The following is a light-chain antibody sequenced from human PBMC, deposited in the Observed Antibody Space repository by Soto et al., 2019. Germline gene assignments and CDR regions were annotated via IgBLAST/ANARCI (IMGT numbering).Light chain of an antibody. CDR3: QSYDNRLSGAYAV. J-gene: IGLJ2*01. Sequence: QSVLIQPPSVPGSPGQSVTISCTGTSSDVGSSDYVSWYQQPPGTVPKPMIYTVNTRPSGVPDRFSGSKSGTSASLAITGLRTEDEADYYCQSYDNRLSGAYAVFGGGTKVTVL. V-gene: IGLV2-11*01. CDR2: TVN. CDR1: SSDVGSSDY.